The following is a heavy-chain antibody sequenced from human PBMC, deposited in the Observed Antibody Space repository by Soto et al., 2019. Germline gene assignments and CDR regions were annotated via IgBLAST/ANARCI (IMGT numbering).Heavy chain of an antibody. CDR2: SNEGSGNT. CDR3: ARDDRTISGAVTLDY. V-gene: IGHV1-3*01. CDR1: GYSFKNYA. D-gene: IGHD3-3*02. J-gene: IGHJ4*02. Sequence: QVQLVQSGPEVKRPGASVRISCRTAGYSFKNYAIHWVRQAPGKKLEWMGWSNEGSGNTRYSHKFQGRMSIARDTSSGSLYLDLRSLTSEDTAVYFCARDDRTISGAVTLDYWGPGTLVTVSS.